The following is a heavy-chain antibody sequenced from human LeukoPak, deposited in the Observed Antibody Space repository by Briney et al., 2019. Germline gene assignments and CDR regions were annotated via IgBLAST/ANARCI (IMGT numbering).Heavy chain of an antibody. V-gene: IGHV3-23*01. D-gene: IGHD3-10*01. CDR2: ISGSDVST. CDR1: GFTFSSYA. Sequence: GSLRLSCAASGFTFSSYAMSWVRQAPGKGLERVSTISGSDVSTYYADSVKGRFTISRDNAKNSLYLQMNSLRAEDTAVYYCAREDGSQYYYYGMDVWGQGTTVTVSS. CDR3: AREDGSQYYYYGMDV. J-gene: IGHJ6*01.